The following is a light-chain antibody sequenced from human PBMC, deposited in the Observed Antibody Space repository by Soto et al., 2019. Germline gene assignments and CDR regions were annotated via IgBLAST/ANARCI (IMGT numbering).Light chain of an antibody. CDR1: STDVGAYNY. Sequence: QSALAQPPSASGSPGQSVTISCTGTSTDVGAYNYVSWYQQRPGKAPKLMIFEVTKRPSGVPDRFSGSKSGNTASPTVSGVQADDEADYYCSSYAGSNSFVFGTGTKATVL. CDR2: EVT. J-gene: IGLJ1*01. V-gene: IGLV2-8*01. CDR3: SSYAGSNSFV.